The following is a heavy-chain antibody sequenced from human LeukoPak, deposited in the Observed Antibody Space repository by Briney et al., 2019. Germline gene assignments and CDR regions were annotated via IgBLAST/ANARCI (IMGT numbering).Heavy chain of an antibody. V-gene: IGHV1-18*01. CDR2: ISAYNGST. D-gene: IGHD3-22*01. Sequence: ASVTVSFKASGYTFTSYGISWVRQAPGQGLEWMGWISAYNGSTNYAQKLQGRVTMTTDTSTSTAYMELSSLRSDDTAVYYCARISYYYDSSGYDYWGQGTLVTVSS. CDR3: ARISYYYDSSGYDY. J-gene: IGHJ4*02. CDR1: GYTFTSYG.